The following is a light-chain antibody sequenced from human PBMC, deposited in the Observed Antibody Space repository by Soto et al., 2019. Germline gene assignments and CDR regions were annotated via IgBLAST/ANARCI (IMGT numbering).Light chain of an antibody. J-gene: IGKJ3*01. Sequence: DIQMTQSPSTLSASVGDRVTITCRASQSISTWLAWYQHTPGKAPNLLIYKASSLESGVPSRFSGSGSGTEFTLTISSLQPDDFATYYCQQYNSYPFTFGPGTKVDIK. CDR1: QSISTW. CDR2: KAS. CDR3: QQYNSYPFT. V-gene: IGKV1-5*03.